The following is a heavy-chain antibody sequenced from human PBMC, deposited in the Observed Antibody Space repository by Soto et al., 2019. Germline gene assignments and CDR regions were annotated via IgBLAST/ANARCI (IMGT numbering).Heavy chain of an antibody. J-gene: IGHJ4*02. V-gene: IGHV3-23*01. CDR1: GFTFSSYA. Sequence: EVQLLESGGGLVQPGGSLRLSCAASGFTFSSYAMTWVRQAPGKGLEWVSAISGGGASTYYADSVKGRFTISRDNAKNTLYLQMNSLRAVDTAVYYCAKSRVSAIISRGFFDYWGQGTLVAVSS. CDR2: ISGGGAST. D-gene: IGHD5-12*01. CDR3: AKSRVSAIISRGFFDY.